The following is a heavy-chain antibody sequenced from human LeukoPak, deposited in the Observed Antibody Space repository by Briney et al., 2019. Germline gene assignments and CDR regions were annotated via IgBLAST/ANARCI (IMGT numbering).Heavy chain of an antibody. J-gene: IGHJ4*02. CDR3: AKVNTPYTGIVGAEPFDY. Sequence: PGGSLRLSCAASGCTFSSYGMHWVRQAPGKGLEWVAVISYDGSNKYYADSVKGRFTISRDNSKNTLYLQMNSLRAEDTAVYYCAKVNTPYTGIVGAEPFDYWGQGTLVTVSS. D-gene: IGHD1-26*01. CDR2: ISYDGSNK. CDR1: GCTFSSYG. V-gene: IGHV3-30*18.